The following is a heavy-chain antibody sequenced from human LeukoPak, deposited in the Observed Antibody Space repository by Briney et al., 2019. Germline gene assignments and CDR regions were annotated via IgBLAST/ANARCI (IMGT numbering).Heavy chain of an antibody. D-gene: IGHD2-21*02. CDR1: GFTFSNYW. Sequence: AGGSLRLSCAASGFTFSNYWMHWVRQAPGKRLVWVSRINSDGSRTKYADSVKGRFTISRDNAKNTLYLQMNSLRAEDTAVYYCGSSVSAPYWGQGTLVTVSS. J-gene: IGHJ4*02. V-gene: IGHV3-74*01. CDR3: GSSVSAPY. CDR2: INSDGSRT.